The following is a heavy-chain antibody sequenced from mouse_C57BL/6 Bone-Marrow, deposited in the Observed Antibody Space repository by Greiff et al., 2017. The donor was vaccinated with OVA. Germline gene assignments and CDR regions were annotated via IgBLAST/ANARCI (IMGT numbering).Heavy chain of an antibody. CDR1: GYTFTSYW. D-gene: IGHD3-3*01. CDR2: INPSNGGT. V-gene: IGHV1-53*01. CDR3: ARRCRESPLEGFDV. J-gene: IGHJ1*03. Sequence: QVQLQQPGTELVKPGASVKLSCKASGYTFTSYWMHWVKQRPGQGLEWIGNINPSNGGTNYNEKFQSKATLTVDKSSSTAYLQLSSLTSQDTAVYYCARRCRESPLEGFDVWGRGTAVTVSS.